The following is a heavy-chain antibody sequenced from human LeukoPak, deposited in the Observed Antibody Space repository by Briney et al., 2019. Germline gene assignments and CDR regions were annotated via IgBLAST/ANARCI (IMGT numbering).Heavy chain of an antibody. J-gene: IGHJ4*02. CDR2: IGTSGSGT. CDR3: AKRNNREFDY. CDR1: GFTFSSYA. V-gene: IGHV3-23*01. Sequence: AGGSLRLSCAASGFTFSSYAMSWVRQAPGKGLEWVSGIGTSGSGTYYADSVKGRFTISRDNSKNSLYLLMNNLRAEDTAIYYCAKRNNREFDYWGQGTLVTVSS. D-gene: IGHD1-14*01.